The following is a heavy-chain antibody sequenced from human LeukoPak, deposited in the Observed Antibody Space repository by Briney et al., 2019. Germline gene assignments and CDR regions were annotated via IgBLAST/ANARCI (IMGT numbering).Heavy chain of an antibody. CDR2: IRTSSEGEPT. J-gene: IGHJ4*02. D-gene: IGHD3-22*01. Sequence: MSGGSLRLSCAASGFTFSNAWLSWVRQAPGKGLEWVGRIRTSSEGEPTDYPGSVKGRFTISRDRSKDTVYLQMNSLKTEDTAVYYCTADFSHSSAWSFDYWGRGTLVTVSS. CDR3: TADFSHSSAWSFDY. CDR1: GFTFSNAW. V-gene: IGHV3-15*01.